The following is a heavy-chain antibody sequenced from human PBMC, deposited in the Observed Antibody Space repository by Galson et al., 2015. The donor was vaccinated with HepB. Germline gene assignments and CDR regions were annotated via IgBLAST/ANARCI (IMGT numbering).Heavy chain of an antibody. V-gene: IGHV3-43*01. D-gene: IGHD4-17*01. J-gene: IGHJ4*02. Sequence: SLRLSCAASGFTFKDYTMHWVRQIPGRGLEWVSLINWGGTNTYYADSVKGRFTISRDNSKNSLSLQLNSLRTGDTALYYCAKDRSDYGDYGYFDYWGQGTLVTVSS. CDR3: AKDRSDYGDYGYFDY. CDR2: INWGGTNT. CDR1: GFTFKDYT.